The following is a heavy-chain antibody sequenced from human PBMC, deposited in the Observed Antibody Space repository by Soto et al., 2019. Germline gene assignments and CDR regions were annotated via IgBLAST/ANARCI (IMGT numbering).Heavy chain of an antibody. D-gene: IGHD4-17*01. CDR1: GYTFTSYY. Sequence: ASVKVSCKASGYTFTSYYMHWVRQAPGQGLEWMGIINPSGGSTSYAQKFQGRVTMTRDTSTSTVYMELSSLRSEDTAVYYCARDRHGDYGPYYGMDVWGQGTTVTVSS. CDR2: INPSGGST. J-gene: IGHJ6*02. V-gene: IGHV1-46*01. CDR3: ARDRHGDYGPYYGMDV.